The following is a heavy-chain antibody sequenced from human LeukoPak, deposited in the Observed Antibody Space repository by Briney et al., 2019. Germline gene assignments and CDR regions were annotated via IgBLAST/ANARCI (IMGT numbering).Heavy chain of an antibody. Sequence: PSETLSLTCTVSGGSVSFNTYYWSWIRQSPGKGLEWIGSIYDSGTNYNPSPRSRVTMSVDTSKNHFSLSLSSVTAADTAIYYCANTRDSGSSYSWGQGTLVTVSS. CDR1: GGSVSFNTYY. D-gene: IGHD6-13*01. CDR3: ANTRDSGSSYS. V-gene: IGHV4-61*03. J-gene: IGHJ5*02. CDR2: IYDSGT.